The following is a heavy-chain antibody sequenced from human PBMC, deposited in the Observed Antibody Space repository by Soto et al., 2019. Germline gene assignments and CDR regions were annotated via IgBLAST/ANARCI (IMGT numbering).Heavy chain of an antibody. CDR2: ISSSSSTI. D-gene: IGHD3-16*02. V-gene: IGHV3-48*01. J-gene: IGHJ4*02. Sequence: GGSLRLSCAASGFTFSSYSMNWVRQAPGKGLEWVSYISSSSSTIYYADSVKGRFTISRDNAKNSLYLQMNSLRAEDTAVYYCARDGFRRVDYIWGSYRYPLLFDYWGQGTLVTVSS. CDR1: GFTFSSYS. CDR3: ARDGFRRVDYIWGSYRYPLLFDY.